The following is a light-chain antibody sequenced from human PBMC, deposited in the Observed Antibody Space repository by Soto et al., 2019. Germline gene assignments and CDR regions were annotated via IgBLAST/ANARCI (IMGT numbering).Light chain of an antibody. CDR2: EVN. CDR3: SSYRSSSTYV. V-gene: IGLV2-18*02. Sequence: QSALTQPPSVSGSPGQSVTISCTGTSSDVGSYNRVSWYQQTPGTAPKPMIYEVNNRPSGVPDRFSGSKSGNTASLTISGLQAEDEADYYCSSYRSSSTYVFGTGTKVTV. J-gene: IGLJ1*01. CDR1: SSDVGSYNR.